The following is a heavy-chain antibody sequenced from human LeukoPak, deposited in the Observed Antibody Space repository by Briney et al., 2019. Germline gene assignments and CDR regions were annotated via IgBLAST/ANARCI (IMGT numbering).Heavy chain of an antibody. J-gene: IGHJ4*02. CDR1: GFTFSSYS. CDR3: ARARIVGATVRYFDY. Sequence: GGSLRLSCAASGFTFSSYSMNWVRQAPGKGLEWASSISSSSSYIYYADSVKGRFTISRDNAKNSLYQQMNSLRAEDTAVYYCARARIVGATVRYFDYWGQGTLVTVSS. CDR2: ISSSSSYI. V-gene: IGHV3-21*01. D-gene: IGHD1-26*01.